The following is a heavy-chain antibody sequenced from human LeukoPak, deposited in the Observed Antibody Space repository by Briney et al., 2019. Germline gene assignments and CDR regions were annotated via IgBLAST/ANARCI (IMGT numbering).Heavy chain of an antibody. V-gene: IGHV4-39*07. D-gene: IGHD2-2*01. CDR1: GGSISSSSYY. CDR3: ARGVVPSPMEGLFDH. Sequence: PSETLSLTCTVSGGSISSSSYYWGWIRQPPGKGLEWIGSIYYSGSTYYNPSLKSRVSISVDTSKSQFSLILYSVTAADTAVYYCARGVVPSPMEGLFDHWGQGALVTVSS. CDR2: IYYSGST. J-gene: IGHJ4*02.